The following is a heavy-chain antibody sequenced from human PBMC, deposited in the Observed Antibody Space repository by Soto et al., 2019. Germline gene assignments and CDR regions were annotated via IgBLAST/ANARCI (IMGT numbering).Heavy chain of an antibody. CDR2: IGKTGSEI. CDR3: AREIGNRLPYGPVDY. V-gene: IGHV3-11*01. J-gene: IGHJ4*02. D-gene: IGHD3-10*01. CDR1: GFIFSGYY. Sequence: PGGSLRLSCAASGFIFSGYYMTWMRQAPGKGLEWVSFIGKTGSEIHYSDSVEGRFTISRDNTKNSLFLQMNSLRAEDTAVYHCAREIGNRLPYGPVDYWGQGTLVTVSS.